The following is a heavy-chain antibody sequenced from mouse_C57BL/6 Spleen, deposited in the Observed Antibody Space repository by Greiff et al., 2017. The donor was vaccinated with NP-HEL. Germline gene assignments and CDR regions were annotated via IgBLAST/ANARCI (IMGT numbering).Heavy chain of an antibody. CDR1: GYTFTDYN. Sequence: EVQLQQSGPELVKPGASVKIPCKASGYTFTDYNMDWVKQSHGKSLEWIGDINPNNGGTIYNQKFKGKATLTVDTSSSTAYMELRSLTSEDTAVYYCARPLSNLYAMDYWGQGTSVTVSS. J-gene: IGHJ4*01. CDR3: ARPLSNLYAMDY. CDR2: INPNNGGT. D-gene: IGHD2-5*01. V-gene: IGHV1-18*01.